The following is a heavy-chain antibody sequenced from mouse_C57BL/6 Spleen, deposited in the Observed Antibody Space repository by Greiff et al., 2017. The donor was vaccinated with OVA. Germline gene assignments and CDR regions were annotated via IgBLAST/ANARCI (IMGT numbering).Heavy chain of an antibody. CDR2: IYPGSGST. D-gene: IGHD1-1*01. Sequence: QVQLQQPGAELVKPGASVKMSCKASGYTFTSYWITWVKQRPGQGLEWIGDIYPGSGSTNYNEKFKSKATLTVDTSSSTAYMQLSSLTSEDSAVYYCARSDPLITTVVEDYWGQGTTLTVSS. CDR3: ARSDPLITTVVEDY. J-gene: IGHJ2*01. V-gene: IGHV1-55*01. CDR1: GYTFTSYW.